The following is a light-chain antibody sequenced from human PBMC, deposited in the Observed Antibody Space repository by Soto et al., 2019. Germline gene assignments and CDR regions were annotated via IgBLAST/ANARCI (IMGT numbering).Light chain of an antibody. CDR1: SSDVGGYNY. CDR2: EVS. J-gene: IGLJ1*01. CDR3: SSYAGSNNQV. V-gene: IGLV2-8*01. Sequence: QSALTQPHSASGSPGQSVTISCTGTSSDVGGYNYVSWYQQHPGRAPKLMIYEVSKRPSGVPDRFSGSKSGNTASLTVSGLQTEDEADYYCSSYAGSNNQVFGTGTKVTVL.